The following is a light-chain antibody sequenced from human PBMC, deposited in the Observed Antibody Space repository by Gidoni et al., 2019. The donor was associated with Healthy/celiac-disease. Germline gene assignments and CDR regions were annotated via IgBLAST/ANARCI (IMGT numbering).Light chain of an antibody. Sequence: EIVLTQSPATLSSSPGERATLSCRASQSVSSSLAWYQQKPGQAPRLLIYDASNRATGIPARFSGSGSGTDFTLTISSLEPEDFAVYYCQQRSNWPPYTFXXXTKLEIK. V-gene: IGKV3-11*01. CDR1: QSVSSS. CDR2: DAS. CDR3: QQRSNWPPYT. J-gene: IGKJ2*01.